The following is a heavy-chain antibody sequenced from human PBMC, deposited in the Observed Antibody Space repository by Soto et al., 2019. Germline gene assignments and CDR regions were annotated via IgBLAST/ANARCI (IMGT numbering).Heavy chain of an antibody. V-gene: IGHV3-23*01. CDR3: AKRDVPHSTSNAYFYDH. CDR2: ISVSVGST. CDR1: GFPFAPST. J-gene: IGHJ4*02. D-gene: IGHD2-21*02. Sequence: PGGSLRLSCGVSGFPFAPSTMSWVRQAPGKGLEWVSTISVSVGSTYSADSVQGRFTVSSDISDNTLFLRMTSLTADDTAVYFCAKRDVPHSTSNAYFYDHWGRGXLVTVSS.